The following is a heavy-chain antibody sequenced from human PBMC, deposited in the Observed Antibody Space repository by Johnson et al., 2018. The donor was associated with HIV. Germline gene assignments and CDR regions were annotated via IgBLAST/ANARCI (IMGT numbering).Heavy chain of an antibody. V-gene: IGHV3-11*04. J-gene: IGHJ3*02. D-gene: IGHD1-26*01. CDR2: ISSSGSTI. CDR3: ARDLWGGSYLDVFDI. CDR1: GFTFSDYY. Sequence: QVKLVESGGGLVQPGGSLRLSCAASGFTFSDYYMSWIRQAPGKGLEWVSYISSSGSTIYYADSVKGRFTISRDNAKNTLYLQMSSLRAEDTAVYYCARDLWGGSYLDVFDIWGQGTMVTVSS.